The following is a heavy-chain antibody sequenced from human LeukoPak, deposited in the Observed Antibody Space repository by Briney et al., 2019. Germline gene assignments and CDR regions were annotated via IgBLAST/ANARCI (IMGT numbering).Heavy chain of an antibody. D-gene: IGHD4-17*01. CDR1: GGSISSSSYY. Sequence: PSETLSLTCTVSGGSISSSSYYWGWIRQPPGKGLEWIGSIYYSGSTYYNPSLKSRVTISVDTSKNQFSLKLSSVTAADTAVYYCAREGSDYGDYGALDYWGQGTLVTVSS. CDR2: IYYSGST. V-gene: IGHV4-39*07. J-gene: IGHJ4*02. CDR3: AREGSDYGDYGALDY.